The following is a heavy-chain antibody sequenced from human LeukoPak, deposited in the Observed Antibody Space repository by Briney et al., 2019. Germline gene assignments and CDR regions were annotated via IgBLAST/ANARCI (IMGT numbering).Heavy chain of an antibody. CDR3: ARRDPWYYDSSGYTDAFDI. V-gene: IGHV4-59*08. D-gene: IGHD3-22*01. Sequence: SDTLSLTCTVSGGSISSYYWSWIRQPPGKGLEWIGYIYYSGSTNYNPSLKSRVTISVDTSKHQFSLKLSSVTAAETAVYYCARRDPWYYDSSGYTDAFDIWGQGTMVTVSS. CDR2: IYYSGST. J-gene: IGHJ3*02. CDR1: GGSISSYY.